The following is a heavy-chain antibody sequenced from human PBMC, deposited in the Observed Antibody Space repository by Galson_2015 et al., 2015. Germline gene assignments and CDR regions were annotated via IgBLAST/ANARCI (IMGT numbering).Heavy chain of an antibody. D-gene: IGHD6-13*01. CDR3: ARDIPRSSPPRTFDY. Sequence: SLRLSCAASGFTFSSYRMSWVRQAPGKGLEWVSSISSSSSYIYYADSVKGRFTISRDNAKNSLYLQMNSLRAEDTAVYYCARDIPRSSPPRTFDYWGQGTLVTVSS. CDR1: GFTFSSYR. V-gene: IGHV3-21*01. J-gene: IGHJ4*02. CDR2: ISSSSSYI.